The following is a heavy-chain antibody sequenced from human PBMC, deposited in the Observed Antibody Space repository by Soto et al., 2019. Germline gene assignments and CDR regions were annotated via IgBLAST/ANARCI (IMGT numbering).Heavy chain of an antibody. CDR2: ISGRGGST. V-gene: IGHV3-23*01. Sequence: GGSLRLSCAASGFSFSSYAMTWVRQAPGKGLEWVSAISGRGGSTYYADSVKGRFTISRDNSKNTLSMQMHSLRGEDTAIYFCAKVLWPSHTRRPGDYWGQGTLVTVS. CDR1: GFSFSSYA. J-gene: IGHJ4*02. CDR3: AKVLWPSHTRRPGDY. D-gene: IGHD2-21*01.